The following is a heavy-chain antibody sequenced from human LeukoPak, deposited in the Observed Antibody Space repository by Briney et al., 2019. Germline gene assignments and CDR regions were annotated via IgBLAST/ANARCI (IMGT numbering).Heavy chain of an antibody. CDR3: ARDSGWSKYDY. Sequence: ASVKVSCKTSGYNFINNYVHWVRQAPGQGLEWMGQINPKSGITSYAQSFQGRVTMTSDTSTSTIYMDLGKLRSEDTAIYYCARDSGWSKYDYWGQGALVIVSS. CDR2: INPKSGIT. V-gene: IGHV1-46*01. D-gene: IGHD3-10*01. CDR1: GYNFINNY. J-gene: IGHJ4*02.